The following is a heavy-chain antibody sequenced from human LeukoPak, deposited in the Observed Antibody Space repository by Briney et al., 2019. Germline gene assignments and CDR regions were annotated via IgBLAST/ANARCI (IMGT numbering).Heavy chain of an antibody. Sequence: SETLSLTCVLSGGPFSNYFWSWVRQTPGKGLEWIGEVYRSGSTDYNPSLKGRLTISIDTSKNHFSLKLYSVTAADTGFYYCARGGAVNGFDVWGQGTRVTVSS. CDR3: ARGGAVNGFDV. J-gene: IGHJ3*01. CDR1: GGPFSNYF. V-gene: IGHV4-34*01. CDR2: VYRSGST.